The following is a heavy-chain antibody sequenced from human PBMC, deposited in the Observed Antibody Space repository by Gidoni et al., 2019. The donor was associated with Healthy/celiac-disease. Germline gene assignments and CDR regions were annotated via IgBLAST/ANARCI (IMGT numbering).Heavy chain of an antibody. D-gene: IGHD3-22*01. Sequence: QVQLVQSGAEVKKPGASVKVSCKASGSTFTSYAMHWVRQAPGQRLEWMRWINAGNGNTKYSQKLQGRVTITRDTSASTAYMELSSLRSEDTAVYYCARASSYYDSSGYGPYYFDYWGQGTLVTVSS. J-gene: IGHJ4*02. CDR3: ARASSYYDSSGYGPYYFDY. CDR1: GSTFTSYA. V-gene: IGHV1-3*01. CDR2: INAGNGNT.